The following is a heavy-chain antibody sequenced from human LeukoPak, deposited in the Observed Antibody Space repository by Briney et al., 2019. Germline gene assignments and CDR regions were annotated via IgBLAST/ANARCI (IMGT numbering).Heavy chain of an antibody. CDR3: ATGIVAIKSRFFDY. J-gene: IGHJ4*02. CDR1: GDSSRSSSYY. V-gene: IGHV4-39*01. Sequence: KPSETLSLXCAVSGDSSRSSSYYWGWIRQPPGKGLEWIGSIYYRGSTYYNPSLKSRVTISVDTSKSQFSLELTSVTVADTAVYFCATGIVAIKSRFFDYWGQGSLITVSS. CDR2: IYYRGST. D-gene: IGHD3-10*01.